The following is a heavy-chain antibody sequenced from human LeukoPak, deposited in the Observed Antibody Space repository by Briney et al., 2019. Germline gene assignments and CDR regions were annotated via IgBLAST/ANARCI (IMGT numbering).Heavy chain of an antibody. CDR2: ISSSGSAI. Sequence: GGSLRLSCAASGFTFSSYEMNWVRQAPGKGLEWVSYISSSGSAIYYADSVKGRFTISRDNAKNSLYLQMNSLRAEDTAVYYCARANYYDTSGFDYWGQGTLVTVSS. CDR3: ARANYYDTSGFDY. J-gene: IGHJ4*02. V-gene: IGHV3-48*03. D-gene: IGHD3-22*01. CDR1: GFTFSSYE.